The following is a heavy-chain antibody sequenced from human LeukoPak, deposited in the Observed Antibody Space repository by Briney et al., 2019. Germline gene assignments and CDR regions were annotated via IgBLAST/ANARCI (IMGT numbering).Heavy chain of an antibody. CDR3: ARTHTGSYPQCFQH. CDR1: GYTFTDYF. V-gene: IGHV1-2*02. J-gene: IGHJ1*01. CDR2: INPRSGGT. D-gene: IGHD1-26*01. Sequence: VASVKVSCKASGYTFTDYFIHWVRQAPGQGLEWMAWINPRSGGTNYAQKFQGRVTMTRDTSISTAFMELSRLTSDDTAVYYCARTHTGSYPQCFQHWGQGTLVTVSS.